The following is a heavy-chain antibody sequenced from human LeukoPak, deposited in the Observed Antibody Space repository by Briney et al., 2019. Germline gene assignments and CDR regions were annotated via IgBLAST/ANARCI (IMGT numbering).Heavy chain of an antibody. Sequence: GESLKISCKGSGYSFTSYWIGWGRQMPGKGLGWMVIIYPGDSDTRYSTSFQGQVTISADKSSSTAFLQWSSLKASDTAMYYCARHIAVAGNVTIAYWGQGTLVTVSS. CDR1: GYSFTSYW. J-gene: IGHJ4*02. CDR2: IYPGDSDT. D-gene: IGHD6-19*01. CDR3: ARHIAVAGNVTIAY. V-gene: IGHV5-51*01.